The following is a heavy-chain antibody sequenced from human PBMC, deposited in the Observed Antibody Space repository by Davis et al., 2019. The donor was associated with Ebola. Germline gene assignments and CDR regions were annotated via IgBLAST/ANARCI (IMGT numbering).Heavy chain of an antibody. CDR1: GFTISSYA. V-gene: IGHV3-30-3*01. D-gene: IGHD2/OR15-2a*01. CDR3: AKGGARYFYHYYGMDV. CDR2: ISYDGSNK. J-gene: IGHJ6*02. Sequence: PGGSLRLSCAASGFTISSYAMHWVRQAPGKGLEWVAVISYDGSNKYYADSVKGRFTISRDNSKNTLYLQMNSLRADDTALYYCAKGGARYFYHYYGMDVWGQGTTVTVSS.